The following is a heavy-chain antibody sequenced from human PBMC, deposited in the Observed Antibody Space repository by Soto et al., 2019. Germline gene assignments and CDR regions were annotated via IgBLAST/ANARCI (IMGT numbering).Heavy chain of an antibody. J-gene: IGHJ5*01. CDR1: GDSISSGDHY. V-gene: IGHV4-30-4*01. Sequence: QVHLQESGPGVVKPSETLSLTCSVSGDSISSGDHYWSWVRQPPGKALEWIGYVEHIEHTYFNPSIRGRVLISVDTSKNHFSLRLSSVTAADTALYYCARAVGACFGADCYRWFDSWGQGTLVTVSS. D-gene: IGHD2-21*02. CDR2: VEHIEHT. CDR3: ARAVGACFGADCYRWFDS.